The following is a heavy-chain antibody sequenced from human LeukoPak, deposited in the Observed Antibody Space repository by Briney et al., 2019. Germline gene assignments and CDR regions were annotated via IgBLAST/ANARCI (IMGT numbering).Heavy chain of an antibody. D-gene: IGHD6-6*01. V-gene: IGHV4-61*05. CDR2: IYYSGST. Sequence: SETLSLTCTVSGGSISSSSYYWSWIRQPPGKGLEWIGYIYYSGSTNYNPSLKSRVTISVDTSKNQFSLKLSSVTAADTAVYYCASSWGKQLAFDYWGQGTLVTVSS. CDR1: GGSISSSSYY. J-gene: IGHJ4*02. CDR3: ASSWGKQLAFDY.